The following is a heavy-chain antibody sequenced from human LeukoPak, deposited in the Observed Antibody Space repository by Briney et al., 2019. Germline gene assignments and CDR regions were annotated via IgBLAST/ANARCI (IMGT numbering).Heavy chain of an antibody. CDR3: ARSGRGTYYYFDW. CDR2: ISGSNGNT. D-gene: IGHD3-10*01. CDR1: GYSFTRYG. J-gene: IGHJ4*02. V-gene: IGHV1-18*01. Sequence: ASVKVSCKASGYSFTRYGMSWVRQAPGQGPEWMGWISGSNGNTNYVQKFQGRVTLTTDTSTSTAYMEPRSLRSDDTAVYYCARSGRGTYYYFDWWGQGTLVTVSS.